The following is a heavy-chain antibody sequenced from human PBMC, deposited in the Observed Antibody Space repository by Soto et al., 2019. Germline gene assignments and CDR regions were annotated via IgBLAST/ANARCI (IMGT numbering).Heavy chain of an antibody. Sequence: EVQLVETGGGLIQPGGSLRLSCAASGFTVSSNYMSWVRQAPGKGLEWVSVIYSGGSTYYADSVKGRFTISRDNSKNTLNLKRNSLRAGDRAVFYWGRDRWGSRSGGGGYWGQGTLVTVSS. J-gene: IGHJ4*02. CDR1: GFTVSSNY. V-gene: IGHV3-53*02. CDR2: IYSGGST. D-gene: IGHD3-10*01. CDR3: GRDRWGSRSGGGGY.